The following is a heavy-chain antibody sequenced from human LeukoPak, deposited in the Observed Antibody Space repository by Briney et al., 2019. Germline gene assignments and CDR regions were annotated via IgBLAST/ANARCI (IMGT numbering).Heavy chain of an antibody. CDR1: GGSFSGYY. Sequence: SETLSLTCAVYGGSFSGYYWSWIRQPPGKGLEWVGEINHSGSTNYNPSLKSRVTISVDTSKNQFSLKLSSVTAADTAVYYCARGGYYYDSSGYYLLDYWGQGTLVTVSS. V-gene: IGHV4-34*01. CDR2: INHSGST. D-gene: IGHD3-22*01. CDR3: ARGGYYYDSSGYYLLDY. J-gene: IGHJ4*02.